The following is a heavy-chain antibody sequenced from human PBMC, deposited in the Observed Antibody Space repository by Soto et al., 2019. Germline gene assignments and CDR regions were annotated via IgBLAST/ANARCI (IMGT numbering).Heavy chain of an antibody. Sequence: SQTLSLTCAISGDSVSSNTAAWNWIRSSPSRGLEWLGRTYYRSNWRHDYAVSAKSRITVNPDTSKNHFSLQLNSVTPDDTAVYYCARQGGDGRGYPNASDYWGQGTLVTVSS. V-gene: IGHV6-1*01. CDR2: TYYRSNWRH. J-gene: IGHJ4*02. CDR1: GDSVSSNTAA. D-gene: IGHD3-22*01. CDR3: ARQGGDGRGYPNASDY.